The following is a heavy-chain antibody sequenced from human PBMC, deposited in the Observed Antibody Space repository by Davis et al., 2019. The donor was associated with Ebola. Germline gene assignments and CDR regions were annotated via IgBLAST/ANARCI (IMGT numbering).Heavy chain of an antibody. CDR2: IYYSGST. CDR3: ARLCLAVTAGCYYGMDV. J-gene: IGHJ6*02. D-gene: IGHD2-21*02. Sequence: GSLRLSCTVSGGSISSSSYYWGWIRQPPGKGLEWIGSIYYSGSTYYNPSLKSRVTISVDTSKNQFSLKLSSVTAADTAVYYCARLCLAVTAGCYYGMDVWGQGTTVTVSS. V-gene: IGHV4-39*01. CDR1: GGSISSSSYY.